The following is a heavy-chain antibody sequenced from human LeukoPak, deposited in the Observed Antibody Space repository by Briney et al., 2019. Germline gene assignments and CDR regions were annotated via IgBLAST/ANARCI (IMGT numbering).Heavy chain of an antibody. D-gene: IGHD6-19*01. CDR1: GFSFSTYW. J-gene: IGHJ4*02. Sequence: GGSLRLSWAASGFSFSTYWMSWVRQAPGKGMEWVANIKQDGSEKYYVGSVKGRFTISRDNAKNSLHLQMNSLRAEDTAVYYCATINTVAGRSYYFDYWGQGTLVTVSS. CDR3: ATINTVAGRSYYFDY. CDR2: IKQDGSEK. V-gene: IGHV3-7*01.